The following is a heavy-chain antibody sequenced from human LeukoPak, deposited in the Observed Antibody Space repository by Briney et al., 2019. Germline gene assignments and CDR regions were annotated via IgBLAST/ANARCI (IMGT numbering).Heavy chain of an antibody. D-gene: IGHD5-12*01. V-gene: IGHV5-51*01. CDR1: GYRFSSYW. CDR3: ARPSGYDWYYFDY. Sequence: HGESLKISCKGSGYRFSSYWIGWVRQMPGKGLEWMGIIYPGDSDTRYRPSFQGQVTISADKSISTAYLQWSSLKASDTAMYYCARPSGYDWYYFDYWGQGTLVTVSS. CDR2: IYPGDSDT. J-gene: IGHJ4*02.